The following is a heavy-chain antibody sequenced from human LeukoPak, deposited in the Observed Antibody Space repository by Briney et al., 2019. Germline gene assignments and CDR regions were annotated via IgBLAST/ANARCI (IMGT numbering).Heavy chain of an antibody. CDR2: IYSGGTT. D-gene: IGHD4/OR15-4a*01. CDR1: GFTVISSS. V-gene: IGHV3-53*01. J-gene: IGHJ4*02. Sequence: GGSLRLSCTVSGFTVISSSMSWVRQAPGKGLEWVSFIYSGGTTLYSDSVKGRFTISRDNSKNTLYLQMYSLRAEDTAVYYCARRAGAYSHPYDYWGQGTLVTVSS. CDR3: ARRAGAYSHPYDY.